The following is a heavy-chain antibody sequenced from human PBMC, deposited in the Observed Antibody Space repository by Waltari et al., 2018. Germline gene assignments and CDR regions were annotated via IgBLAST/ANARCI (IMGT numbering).Heavy chain of an antibody. CDR3: ARIKRPLGADDRTRIATTNWFDP. CDR1: GFSLSNARMG. V-gene: IGHV2-26*01. J-gene: IGHJ5*02. Sequence: QVTLKESGPVLVKPTETLTLTCTVSGFSLSNARMGVSWIRQPPGKALEWLAHIFSNDEKSYSTSRKSRLTISKDTSKSQVVLTMTNMDPVDTATYYCARIKRPLGADDRTRIATTNWFDPWGQGTLVTVSS. CDR2: IFSNDEK. D-gene: IGHD6-13*01.